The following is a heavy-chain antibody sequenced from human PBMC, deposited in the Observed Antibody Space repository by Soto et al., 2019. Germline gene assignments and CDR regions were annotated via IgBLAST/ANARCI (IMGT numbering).Heavy chain of an antibody. V-gene: IGHV3-74*01. CDR3: TRLQTVEAATIN. CDR2: IFGDGSIT. Sequence: GGSLRLSCVGSGFIFSTYWMHWVRQAPGKGLEWVSRIFGDGSITNYADSVKGRFTISRDNAKNTLYLQMSSLTVEDTAVYYCTRLQTVEAATINWGQGTLFTAS. J-gene: IGHJ4*02. CDR1: GFIFSTYW. D-gene: IGHD2-15*01.